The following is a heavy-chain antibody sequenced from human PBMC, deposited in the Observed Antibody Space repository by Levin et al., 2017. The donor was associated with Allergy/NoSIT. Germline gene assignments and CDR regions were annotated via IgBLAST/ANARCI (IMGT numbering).Heavy chain of an antibody. CDR1: GFTFSSYA. CDR2: ISGSGGST. V-gene: IGHV3-23*01. J-gene: IGHJ3*01. D-gene: IGHD3-22*01. Sequence: GGSLRLSCAASGFTFSSYAMSWVRQAPGKGLEWVSAISGSGGSTYYADSMKGRFTISRDNSKNTLYLQMNSLRAEDTAVYYCAKGSYYYDSSGPSSLWGQGTMVTVSS. CDR3: AKGSYYYDSSGPSSL.